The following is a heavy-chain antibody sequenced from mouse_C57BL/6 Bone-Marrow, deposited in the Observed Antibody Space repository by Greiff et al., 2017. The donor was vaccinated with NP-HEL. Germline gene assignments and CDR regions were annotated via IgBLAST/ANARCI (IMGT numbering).Heavy chain of an antibody. V-gene: IGHV5-4*03. CDR1: GFTFSSYA. J-gene: IGHJ2*01. D-gene: IGHD2-4*01. CDR3: ARVDDYDPYFDY. Sequence: EVMLVESGGGLVKPGGSLKLSCAASGFTFSSYAMSWVRQTPEKRLEWVATISDGGSYTYYPDNVKGRFTISRDNAKNNLYLQMSHLKSEDTAMYYCARVDDYDPYFDYWGQGTTLTVSS. CDR2: ISDGGSYT.